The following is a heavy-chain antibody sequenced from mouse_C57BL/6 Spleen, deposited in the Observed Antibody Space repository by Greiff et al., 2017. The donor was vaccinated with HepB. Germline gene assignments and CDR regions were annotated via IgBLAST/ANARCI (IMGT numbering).Heavy chain of an antibody. J-gene: IGHJ1*03. CDR3: ARGFSYGSSWYFDV. V-gene: IGHV5-17*01. CDR2: ISSGSSTI. CDR1: GFTFSDYG. Sequence: EVKLMESGGGLVKPGGSLKLSCAASGFTFSDYGMHWVRQAPEKGLEWVAYISSGSSTIYYADTVKGRFTISRDNGKDTLFLQMTSLRSEDTAMYYFARGFSYGSSWYFDVWGTGTTVTVSS. D-gene: IGHD1-1*01.